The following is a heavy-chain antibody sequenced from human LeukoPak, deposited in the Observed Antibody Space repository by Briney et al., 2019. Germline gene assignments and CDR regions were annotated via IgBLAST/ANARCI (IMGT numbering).Heavy chain of an antibody. CDR1: GYTFTSYY. Sequence: ASVKVSCKASGYTFTSYYMHWVRQAPGQGLEWMRIINPSGGSTSYAQKFQGRVTMTRDTSTSTVYMELSSLRSEDTAVYYCARVMRVPHSGYKEFDYWGQGTLVTVSS. CDR2: INPSGGST. J-gene: IGHJ4*02. CDR3: ARVMRVPHSGYKEFDY. D-gene: IGHD5-12*01. V-gene: IGHV1-46*01.